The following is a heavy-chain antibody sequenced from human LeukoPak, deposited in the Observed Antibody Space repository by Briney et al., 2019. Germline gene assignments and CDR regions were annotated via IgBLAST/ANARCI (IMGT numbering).Heavy chain of an antibody. Sequence: ASVKVSCKASGYTFTSYGITWVRQAPGQGLEWMGWISAYNANTNYAQKLQGRVTMTTDTSTSTAYMELRSLRSDDTAVYYCARDLVATTPGYLDYWGQGTLVTVSS. D-gene: IGHD5-12*01. J-gene: IGHJ4*02. CDR2: ISAYNANT. CDR1: GYTFTSYG. CDR3: ARDLVATTPGYLDY. V-gene: IGHV1-18*01.